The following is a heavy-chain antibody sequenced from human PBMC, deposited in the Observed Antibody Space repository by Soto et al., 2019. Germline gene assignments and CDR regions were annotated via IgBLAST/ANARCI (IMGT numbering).Heavy chain of an antibody. Sequence: EVQLVESGGGLVKPGGSLRLSCAASGFTFSNAWMSWVRQAPGKGLEWVGRIKSKTDGGTTDYAAPVKGRFTISRDDSKNTLYLQMNSLKTEDTAVYYCTTDQDYDYVWGSYRFHWGQGTLVTVSS. CDR3: TTDQDYDYVWGSYRFH. CDR1: GFTFSNAW. D-gene: IGHD3-16*02. V-gene: IGHV3-15*01. J-gene: IGHJ4*02. CDR2: IKSKTDGGTT.